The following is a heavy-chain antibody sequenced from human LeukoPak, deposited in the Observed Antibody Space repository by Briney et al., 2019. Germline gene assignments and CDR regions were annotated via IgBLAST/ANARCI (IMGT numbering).Heavy chain of an antibody. V-gene: IGHV4-34*01. D-gene: IGHD4-23*01. CDR1: GGPFRGFF. Sequence: SETLFLTCAVYGGPFRGFFWSWIRQAPGKGLEWIGEVSHSGSSNYNPSLKSRINISLDTSKSQFSLRLTSVTAADTAVYYCARGIFHGGRNQYIWLDLWGQGTLVTVSS. CDR3: ARGIFHGGRNQYIWLDL. CDR2: VSHSGSS. J-gene: IGHJ5*02.